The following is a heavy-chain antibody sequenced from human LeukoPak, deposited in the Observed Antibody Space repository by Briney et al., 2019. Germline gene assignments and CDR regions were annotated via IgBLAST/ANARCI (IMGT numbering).Heavy chain of an antibody. V-gene: IGHV3-33*01. J-gene: IGHJ4*02. CDR2: IWFDGSNK. CDR1: GFSFSKYG. D-gene: IGHD6-13*01. CDR3: ARDPQSIAAAGGDY. Sequence: GGSLRLSCAASGFSFSKYGMHWVRQAPGKGLEWVAVIWFDGSNKHYADSVKGRFTISRDNSKNTLFLQMDSLRAEDTAVYYCARDPQSIAAAGGDYWGQGTLVTVSS.